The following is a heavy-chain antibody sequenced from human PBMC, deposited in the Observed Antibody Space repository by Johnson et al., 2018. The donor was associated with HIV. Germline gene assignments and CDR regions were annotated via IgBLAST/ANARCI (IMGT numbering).Heavy chain of an antibody. J-gene: IGHJ3*02. Sequence: VQLVESGGGLVQSGGSLRLSCAASGFTFSSYWMHWVRQGPGKGLVWVSRINSDGSSTRYADSVKGRFTISRDNPKKSLYLQMNGLRPEDTGIYYCAKDIVYGVYGSQGAFHIWGRGTMVKVSS. CDR3: AKDIVYGVYGSQGAFHI. CDR1: GFTFSSYW. CDR2: INSDGSST. V-gene: IGHV3-74*01. D-gene: IGHD4-17*01.